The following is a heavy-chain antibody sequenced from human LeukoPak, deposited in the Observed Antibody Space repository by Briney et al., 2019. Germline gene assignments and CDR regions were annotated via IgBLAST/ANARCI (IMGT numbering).Heavy chain of an antibody. CDR1: GFTFSSYA. V-gene: IGHV3-23*01. CDR2: ISDGGGNI. J-gene: IGHJ4*02. Sequence: PGGSLRLSCAASGFTFSSYAMTWVRQAPGKGLEWVAAISDGGGNIYYADSVMGRFTISRDNSKNTLYLQLNSLRAEDTAIYYCATESMVGGVAYYFDYWGQGTLVTVSS. D-gene: IGHD3-10*01. CDR3: ATESMVGGVAYYFDY.